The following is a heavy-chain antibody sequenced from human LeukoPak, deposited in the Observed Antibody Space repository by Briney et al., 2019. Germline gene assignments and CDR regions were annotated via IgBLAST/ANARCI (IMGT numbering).Heavy chain of an antibody. Sequence: GAFLRFSGAAAGFSFTTSTMCLGRHPPGERLWGSSFISSSGATTYYADSVKGQFIISRDNSKNTLYLQMNSLRVEDTAVYYCAKDRTPLGKLPSDYYYYMDVWGKGTTVTVSS. J-gene: IGHJ6*03. D-gene: IGHD2-15*01. CDR2: ISSSGATT. V-gene: IGHV3-23*01. CDR1: GFSFTTST. CDR3: AKDRTPLGKLPSDYYYYMDV.